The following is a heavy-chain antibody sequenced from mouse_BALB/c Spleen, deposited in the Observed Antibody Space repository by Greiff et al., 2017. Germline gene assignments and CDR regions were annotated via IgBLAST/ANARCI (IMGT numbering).Heavy chain of an antibody. CDR2: ISTYYGDA. J-gene: IGHJ2*01. D-gene: IGHD1-1*01. Sequence: QVQLKQSGAELVRPGVSVKISCKGSGYTFTDYAMHWVKQSHAKSLEWIGVISTYYGDASYNQKFKGKATMTVDKSSSTAYMELARLTSEDSAIYYCAREYYGSTYFDYWGQGTTLTVSS. CDR3: AREYYGSTYFDY. V-gene: IGHV1S137*01. CDR1: GYTFTDYA.